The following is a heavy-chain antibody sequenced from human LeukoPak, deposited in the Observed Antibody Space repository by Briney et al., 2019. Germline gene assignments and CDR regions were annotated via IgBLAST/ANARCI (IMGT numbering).Heavy chain of an antibody. J-gene: IGHJ6*03. V-gene: IGHV4-39*01. CDR2: IYYSGST. Sequence: PSETLSLTCTVSGGSISSSSYYWGWIRQPPGKGLEWIGSIYYSGSTYCNPSLKSRVTISVDTSKNQFSLKLSSVTAADTAVYYCARLLWFGELSYMDVWGKGTTVTVSS. CDR1: GGSISSSSYY. D-gene: IGHD3-10*01. CDR3: ARLLWFGELSYMDV.